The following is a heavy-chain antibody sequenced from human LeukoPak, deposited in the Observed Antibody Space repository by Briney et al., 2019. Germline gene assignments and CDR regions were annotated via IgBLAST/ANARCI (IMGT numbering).Heavy chain of an antibody. V-gene: IGHV4-39*01. CDR1: GGSIISTSFY. CDR3: ARLYYDSRGYYWFDR. CDR2: IYHSGST. J-gene: IGHJ5*02. D-gene: IGHD3-22*01. Sequence: KASETLSLICTVSGGSIISTSFYWGWIRQPPGKGLAWLGSIYHSGSTYDNPSLKSRVTISVDRSKNQFSLKLSTVTAADTAVYYCARLYYDSRGYYWFDRWGQGTLVTVSS.